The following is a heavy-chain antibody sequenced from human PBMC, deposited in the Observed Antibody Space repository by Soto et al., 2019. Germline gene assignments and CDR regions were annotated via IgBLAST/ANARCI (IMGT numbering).Heavy chain of an antibody. V-gene: IGHV1-2*02. CDR3: ARDSAAAAGLSFDS. D-gene: IGHD6-13*01. CDR1: GYTFTDYY. J-gene: IGHJ4*02. Sequence: ASVKVSCKASGYTFTDYYMHWVRRAPGQGLEWMGWINDNSGATRLSQRFQGRVTLTRDTSINTAYMELSSLRSDDTAIYYCARDSAAAAGLSFDSWGQGTLVTVSS. CDR2: INDNSGAT.